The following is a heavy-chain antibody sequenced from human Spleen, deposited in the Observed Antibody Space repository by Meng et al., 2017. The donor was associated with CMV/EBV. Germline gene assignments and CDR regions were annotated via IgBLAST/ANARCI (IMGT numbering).Heavy chain of an antibody. D-gene: IGHD3-16*01. CDR1: RFTFSNYW. J-gene: IGHJ5*01. CDR2: IKEDGSQT. Sequence: LSLTCAASRFTFSNYWMHWVRQVPGKGLEWMANIKEDGSQTVYVDSVKGRFTISRDNAKTSLYLQMDSLRAEDTAVYYCVRDEWGDSWGQGTLVTVSS. CDR3: VRDEWGDS. V-gene: IGHV3-7*01.